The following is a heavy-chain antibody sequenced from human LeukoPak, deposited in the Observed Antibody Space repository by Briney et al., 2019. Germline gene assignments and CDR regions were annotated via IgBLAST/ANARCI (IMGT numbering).Heavy chain of an antibody. CDR1: GGSISSGGYY. J-gene: IGHJ4*02. V-gene: IGHV4-31*03. CDR2: IYYSGST. Sequence: PSQTLSLTCTVSGGSISSGGYYWRWIRQHPGKGLEWIGYIYYSGSTYYNPSLKGRVTISVDTSKNQFSLKLSSVTAADTAVYYCATGIAARPGSLDYWGQGTLVTVSS. D-gene: IGHD6-6*01. CDR3: ATGIAARPGSLDY.